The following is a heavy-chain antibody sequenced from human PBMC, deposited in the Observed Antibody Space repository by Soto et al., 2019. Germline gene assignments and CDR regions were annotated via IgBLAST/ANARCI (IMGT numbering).Heavy chain of an antibody. V-gene: IGHV4-39*01. D-gene: IGHD4-4*01. CDR2: IYYSGST. CDR3: ARPKLHSNYDFDY. CDR1: GGSISSSSYY. J-gene: IGHJ4*02. Sequence: SETLSLTCTVSGGSISSSSYYWGWIRQPPGKGLEWIGSIYYSGSTYYNPSLKSRVTISVDTSKNQFSLKLSSVTAADTAVYYCARPKLHSNYDFDYWGQGTLVTVSS.